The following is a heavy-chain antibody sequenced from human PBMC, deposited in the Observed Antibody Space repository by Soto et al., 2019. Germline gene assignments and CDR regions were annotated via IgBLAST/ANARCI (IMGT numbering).Heavy chain of an antibody. D-gene: IGHD6-19*01. CDR1: GGSISSGDYY. V-gene: IGHV4-30-4*01. J-gene: IGHJ4*02. CDR2: IYYSGST. CDR3: ARDDNSSGFDY. Sequence: SETLSLTCTVSGGSISSGDYYWSWIRQPPGKGLEWIGYIYYSGSTYYNPPLKSRVTISVDTSKNQFSLKLSSVTAADTAVYYCARDDNSSGFDYWGQGTLVTVS.